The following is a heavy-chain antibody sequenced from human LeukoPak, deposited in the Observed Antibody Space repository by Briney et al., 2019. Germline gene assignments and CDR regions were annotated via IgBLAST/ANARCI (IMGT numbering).Heavy chain of an antibody. CDR2: ISNDGRDK. J-gene: IGHJ4*02. D-gene: IGHD1-1*01. Sequence: GGSLRLSCVVSGIAYSSYAMNWVRQAPGKGLEWVAVISNDGRDKHYADSVKGRFTFSRDNSKNTVYLQMNSLRTEDTAVYYCARDRNAPAKYFFDYWGQGTLVTVSS. V-gene: IGHV3-30*04. CDR1: GIAYSSYA. CDR3: ARDRNAPAKYFFDY.